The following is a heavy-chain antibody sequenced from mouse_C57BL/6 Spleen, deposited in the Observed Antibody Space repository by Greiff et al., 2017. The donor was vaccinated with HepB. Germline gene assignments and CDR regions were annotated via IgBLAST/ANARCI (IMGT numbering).Heavy chain of an antibody. J-gene: IGHJ3*01. CDR1: GYAFSSYW. Sequence: QVQLQQSGAELVKPGASVKISCEASGYAFSSYWMNWVKQRPGKGLEWIGQIYPGDGDTNYNGKFKGKATLTADKSSSTAYMQLSSLTSEDSAVYFCAVDYGSSPRFAYWGQGTLVTVSA. D-gene: IGHD1-1*01. CDR3: AVDYGSSPRFAY. V-gene: IGHV1-80*01. CDR2: IYPGDGDT.